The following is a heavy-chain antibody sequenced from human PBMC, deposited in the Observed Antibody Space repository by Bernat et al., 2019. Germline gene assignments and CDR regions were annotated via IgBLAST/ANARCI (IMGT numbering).Heavy chain of an antibody. CDR3: ARGRAFDI. CDR2: INHSGST. J-gene: IGHJ3*02. Sequence: QVQLQQWGAGLLKPSETLSLTCAVYGGSFSGYYWSLIRQPPGKGLEWIGEINHSGSTNYNPSLKSRVTISVDTSKNQFSLKLSSVTAADTAVYYCARGRAFDIWGQGTMVTVSS. V-gene: IGHV4-34*01. CDR1: GGSFSGYY.